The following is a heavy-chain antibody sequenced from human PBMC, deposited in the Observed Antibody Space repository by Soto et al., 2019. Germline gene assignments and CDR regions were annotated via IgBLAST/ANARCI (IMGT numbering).Heavy chain of an antibody. V-gene: IGHV1-69*12. CDR2: IIPIFGTA. CDR1: GGTFSSYA. J-gene: IGHJ4*02. D-gene: IGHD5-12*01. Sequence: QVQLVQSGAEVKKPGSSVKVSCKASGGTFSSYAISWVRQAPGQGLEWMGGIIPIFGTANYAQKFQGRVTITADESTSTAYMELSRLISEYTAVYYCARERGGRDGYNFTPDYWGQGTLVTVSS. CDR3: ARERGGRDGYNFTPDY.